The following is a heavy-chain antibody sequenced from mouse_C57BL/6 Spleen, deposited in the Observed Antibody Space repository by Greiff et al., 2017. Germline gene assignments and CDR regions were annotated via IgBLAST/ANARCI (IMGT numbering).Heavy chain of an antibody. CDR3: ARHYWGDYYAMDD. CDR1: GYTFTSYW. D-gene: IGHD4-1*01. Sequence: QVQLKQPGAELVKPGASVKMSCKASGYTFTSYWITWVKQRPGQGLEWIGDIYPGSGSTNYNEKFKSKATLTVDTSSSTAYMQLSSLTSEDSAVYYCARHYWGDYYAMDDWGQGTSVTVSS. J-gene: IGHJ4*01. CDR2: IYPGSGST. V-gene: IGHV1-55*01.